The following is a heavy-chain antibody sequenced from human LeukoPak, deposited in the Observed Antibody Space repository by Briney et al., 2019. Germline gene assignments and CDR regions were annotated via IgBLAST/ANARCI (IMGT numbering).Heavy chain of an antibody. Sequence: GGSLRLSCAASGFTFSSYAMHWVRQAPGKGLEWVAVISYDGSNKYYADPVKGRFTISRDNSKNTLYLQMNSLRAEDTAVYYCARDGGYENTYYFDYWGQGTLVTVSS. V-gene: IGHV3-30*04. CDR1: GFTFSSYA. CDR2: ISYDGSNK. CDR3: ARDGGYENTYYFDY. D-gene: IGHD5-12*01. J-gene: IGHJ4*02.